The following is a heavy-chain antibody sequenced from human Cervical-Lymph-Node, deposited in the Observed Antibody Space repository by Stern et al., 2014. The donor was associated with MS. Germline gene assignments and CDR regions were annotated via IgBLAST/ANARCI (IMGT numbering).Heavy chain of an antibody. Sequence: QVQLVQSGAEVKKPGASVKVSCKASGYTFSDYYMHWVRQAPGQGLEWVGRINPLSGVTNYAQKFQDRVHVTRDTSISQAYMELTRLRSDDTAVYDCARVRERSFDYWGQGTLVTVSS. J-gene: IGHJ4*02. CDR2: INPLSGVT. CDR1: GYTFSDYY. CDR3: ARVRERSFDY. V-gene: IGHV1-2*06. D-gene: IGHD5-24*01.